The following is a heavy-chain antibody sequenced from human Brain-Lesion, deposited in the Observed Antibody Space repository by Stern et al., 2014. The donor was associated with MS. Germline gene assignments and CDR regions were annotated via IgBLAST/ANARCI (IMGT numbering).Heavy chain of an antibody. Sequence: QVHLVESGAEVKKPGASVKVSCKASGYTFTDYFMHWVRQAPGQGLEWLGWINPYSGDTKYAQKFQGWVTMTRDTSISTAYMELSSLRSDDTAVYYCARVPGGVFGGMDVWGQGTTVT. J-gene: IGHJ6*02. CDR3: ARVPGGVFGGMDV. V-gene: IGHV1-2*04. D-gene: IGHD4-23*01. CDR1: GYTFTDYF. CDR2: INPYSGDT.